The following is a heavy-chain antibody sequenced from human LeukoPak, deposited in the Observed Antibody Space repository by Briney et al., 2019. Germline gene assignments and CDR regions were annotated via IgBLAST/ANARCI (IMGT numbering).Heavy chain of an antibody. CDR3: ARKRTPDTVTTPFDY. J-gene: IGHJ4*02. Sequence: PSGTLSLTCAVSGGSISSSTWWSWVRLPPGKGLEWIGEIFHSGSTNFNPSLKSRLTMSVDESKHEFSLKLSSVTAADTAVYYCARKRTPDTVTTPFDYWGQGTLVTVSS. CDR2: IFHSGST. D-gene: IGHD4-17*01. V-gene: IGHV4-4*02. CDR1: GGSISSSTW.